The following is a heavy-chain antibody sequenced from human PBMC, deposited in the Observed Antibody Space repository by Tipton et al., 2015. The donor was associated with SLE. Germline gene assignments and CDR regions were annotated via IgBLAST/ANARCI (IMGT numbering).Heavy chain of an antibody. D-gene: IGHD6-19*01. V-gene: IGHV3-23*03. CDR2: IYDSGLTT. J-gene: IGHJ4*02. Sequence: SLRLSCAASGFTFSNYAMTWVRQAPGKGLEWVSIIYDSGLTTYHADSVKGRFTVSRDNSKNMLYLQMHTLRAEDTATYYCARFVAGEPFDLWGQGTLVAVSS. CDR3: ARFVAGEPFDL. CDR1: GFTFSNYA.